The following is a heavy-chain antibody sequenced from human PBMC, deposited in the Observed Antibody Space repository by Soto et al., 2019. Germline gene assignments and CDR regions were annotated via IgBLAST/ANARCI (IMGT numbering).Heavy chain of an antibody. J-gene: IGHJ6*02. Sequence: PGGSLRLSCAASGFTFSSYGMHWVRRAPGKGLEWVAVISYDGSNKYYADSVKGRFTISRDNSKNTLYLQMNSLRAEDTAVYYCAKGSRDFWSGYYIPNYYYYGMDVWGQGTTVTVSS. CDR1: GFTFSSYG. V-gene: IGHV3-30*18. CDR2: ISYDGSNK. CDR3: AKGSRDFWSGYYIPNYYYYGMDV. D-gene: IGHD3-3*01.